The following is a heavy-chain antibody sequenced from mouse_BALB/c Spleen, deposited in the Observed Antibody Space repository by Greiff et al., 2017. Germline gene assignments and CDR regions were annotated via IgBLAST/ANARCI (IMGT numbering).Heavy chain of an antibody. V-gene: IGHV5-9-3*01. J-gene: IGHJ4*01. CDR3: ARLGSSPLYYAMDY. CDR2: ISSGGSYT. CDR1: GFTFSSYA. Sequence: DVKLVESGGGLVKPGGSLKLSCAASGFTFSSYAMSWVRQTPEKRLEWVATISSGGSYTYYPDSVKGRFTISRDNAKNTLYLQMSSLRSEDTAMYYCARLGSSPLYYAMDYWGQGTSVTVSS. D-gene: IGHD1-1*01.